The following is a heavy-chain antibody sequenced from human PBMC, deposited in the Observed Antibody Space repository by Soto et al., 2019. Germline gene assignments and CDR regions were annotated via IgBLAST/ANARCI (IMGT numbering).Heavy chain of an antibody. Sequence: GGSLRLSCAASGFTFSSYSMNWVRQAPGKGLEWVSYISSSSSTIYYADSVKGRFTISRDNAKNSLYLQMNSLRDEDTAVYYCARERLDYDSGEVLREAFDYWGQGTLVTVSS. D-gene: IGHD3-22*01. V-gene: IGHV3-48*02. CDR1: GFTFSSYS. CDR2: ISSSSSTI. J-gene: IGHJ4*02. CDR3: ARERLDYDSGEVLREAFDY.